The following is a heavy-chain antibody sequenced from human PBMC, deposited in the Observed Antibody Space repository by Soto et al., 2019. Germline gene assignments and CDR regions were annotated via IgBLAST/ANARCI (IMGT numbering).Heavy chain of an antibody. Sequence: QVQLVESGGGVVQPGRSLRLSCAASGFTFSSYGMHWVRQAPGKGLGWVAVISYDGSNKYYADSVKGRFTISRDNSKNTLYLQMNSLRAEDTAVYYCAKDGCISTSCLNWFDPWGQGTLVTVSS. V-gene: IGHV3-30*18. CDR1: GFTFSSYG. D-gene: IGHD2-2*01. CDR2: ISYDGSNK. CDR3: AKDGCISTSCLNWFDP. J-gene: IGHJ5*02.